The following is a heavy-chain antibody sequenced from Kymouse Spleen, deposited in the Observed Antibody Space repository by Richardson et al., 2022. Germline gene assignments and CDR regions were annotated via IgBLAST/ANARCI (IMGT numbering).Heavy chain of an antibody. CDR3: ARDRFIAARAFDI. CDR2: IYYSGST. CDR1: GGSISSYY. Sequence: QVQLQESGPGLVKPSETLSLTCTVSGGSISSYYWSWIRQPPGKGLEWIGYIYYSGSTNYNPSLKSRVTISVDTSKNQFSLKLSSVTAADTAVYYCARDRFIAARAFDIWGQGTMVTVSS. D-gene: IGHD6-6*01. J-gene: IGHJ3*02. V-gene: IGHV4-59*01.